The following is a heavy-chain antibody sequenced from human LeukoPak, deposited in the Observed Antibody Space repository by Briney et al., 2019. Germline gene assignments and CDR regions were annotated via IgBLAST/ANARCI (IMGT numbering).Heavy chain of an antibody. Sequence: KTSETLSLTCAVYGGSFSSYYWSWIRQPPGKGLEWIGEVNHSGSTNYNPSLKSRVTISVDTSKNQFSLKLSSVTAADTAVYYCARVYGSGSYLNYMDVWGKGTTVTVSS. J-gene: IGHJ6*03. D-gene: IGHD3-10*01. CDR2: VNHSGST. V-gene: IGHV4-34*01. CDR1: GGSFSSYY. CDR3: ARVYGSGSYLNYMDV.